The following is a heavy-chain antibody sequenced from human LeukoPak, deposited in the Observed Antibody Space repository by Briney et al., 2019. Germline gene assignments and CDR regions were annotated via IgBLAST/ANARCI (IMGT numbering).Heavy chain of an antibody. Sequence: ASVKVSCKVSGYTLTELSMHWVRQAPGKGLEWMGGFDPEDGETIYAQKFQGRVTMTEGTSTDTAYMELSSLRSEDTAVYYCATGPLYYDFWSGYYSHWGQGTLVTVSS. CDR2: FDPEDGET. CDR1: GYTLTELS. D-gene: IGHD3-3*01. V-gene: IGHV1-24*01. CDR3: ATGPLYYDFWSGYYSH. J-gene: IGHJ4*02.